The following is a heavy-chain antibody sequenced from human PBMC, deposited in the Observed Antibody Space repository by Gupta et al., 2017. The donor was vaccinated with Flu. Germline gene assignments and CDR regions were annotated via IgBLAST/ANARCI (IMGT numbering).Heavy chain of an antibody. CDR1: SRDYD. D-gene: IGHD2-15*01. V-gene: IGHV3-13*01. Sequence: SRDYDINWVRQDTGKSLQWVSAVGTASTTYYIDSVRGRFTISRDDAKNSFYLQMNGLRVGDTALYYCARSRAASAFRIDFWGQGTQVTVSS. CDR3: ARSRAASAFRIDF. J-gene: IGHJ4*02. CDR2: VGTASTT.